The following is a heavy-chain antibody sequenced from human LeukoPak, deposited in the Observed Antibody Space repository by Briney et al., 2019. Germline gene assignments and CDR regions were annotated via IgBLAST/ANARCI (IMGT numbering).Heavy chain of an antibody. Sequence: PSETLSLTCAVYGWSFNDYYWNWIRQPPGKGLEWIGEINARGDINFNPSLKSRVTISVDTSKSQFSLRLTSMIAADTAVYYCARGQVPAARGYNWFDPWGQGTLVTVSS. CDR2: INARGDI. CDR3: ARGQVPAARGYNWFDP. CDR1: GWSFNDYY. V-gene: IGHV4-34*01. J-gene: IGHJ5*02. D-gene: IGHD2-2*01.